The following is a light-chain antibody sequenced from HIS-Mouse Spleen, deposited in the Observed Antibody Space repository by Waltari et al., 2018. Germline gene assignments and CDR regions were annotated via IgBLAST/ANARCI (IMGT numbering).Light chain of an antibody. CDR2: KAS. V-gene: IGKV1-5*03. CDR3: QQYNSYS. CDR1: QSISSW. Sequence: DIQITQSPSTLCASVGDRVTITCRASQSISSWLAWYQQKPGKAPKLLIYKASSLESGVPSRFSGSGSGTEFTLTISSLQPDDFATYYCQQYNSYSFGGGTKVEIK. J-gene: IGKJ4*01.